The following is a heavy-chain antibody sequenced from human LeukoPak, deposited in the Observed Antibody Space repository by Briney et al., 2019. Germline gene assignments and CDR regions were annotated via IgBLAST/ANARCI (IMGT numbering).Heavy chain of an antibody. Sequence: SETLSLTCTVSGASVGSAGYYWSWIRQPPGGGLEWIGYVYYIANTNYNPSLKSRATMSVDPSKNQFSLKVKSVTAADTAMYYCARTQSQSGSYRYYFGYWGQGTLVTVSS. V-gene: IGHV4-61*08. J-gene: IGHJ4*02. CDR1: GASVGSAGYY. CDR2: VYYIANT. CDR3: ARTQSQSGSYRYYFGY. D-gene: IGHD1-26*01.